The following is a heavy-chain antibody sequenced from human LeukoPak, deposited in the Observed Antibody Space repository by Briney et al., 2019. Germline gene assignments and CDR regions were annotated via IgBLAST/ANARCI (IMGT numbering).Heavy chain of an antibody. CDR3: ARSYDFWRKYNNWFDP. CDR2: INHSGST. CDR1: GGSFSGYY. V-gene: IGHV4-34*01. Sequence: PSETLSLTCAVYGGSFSGYYWSWIRQPPGKGLEWIGEINHSGSTNYNPSLKSRVTISVDTSKNQFSLKLSSVTAADTAVYYCARSYDFWRKYNNWFDPWGQEPWSPSPQ. D-gene: IGHD3-3*01. J-gene: IGHJ5*02.